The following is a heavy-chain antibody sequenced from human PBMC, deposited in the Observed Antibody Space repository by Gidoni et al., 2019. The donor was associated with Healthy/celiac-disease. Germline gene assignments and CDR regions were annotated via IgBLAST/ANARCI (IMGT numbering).Heavy chain of an antibody. CDR1: GFTFSSYS. CDR2: ISSSRSYR. V-gene: IGHV3-21*01. D-gene: IGHD4-17*01. J-gene: IGHJ6*02. Sequence: EVQLVESGAGLVKPGGSLRLSCAASGFTFSSYSMNWVRPGPGTGLEWVSSISSSRSYRYYADSVKGRFTISRDNAKNSLYLQMNSLRAEDTAVYYWARATGDYYYYYYGMDVWGQGTTVTVSS. CDR3: ARATGDYYYYYYGMDV.